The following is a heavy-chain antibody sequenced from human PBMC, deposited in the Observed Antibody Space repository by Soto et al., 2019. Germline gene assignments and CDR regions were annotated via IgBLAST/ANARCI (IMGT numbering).Heavy chain of an antibody. Sequence: SETLSLTCPVSGGSISSGGYYWSWIRQHPGKGLEWIGYIYYSGSTYYNPSLKSRVTISVDTSKNQFSLKLSSVTAADTAVYYCARDNMSYFDYWGQGTLVTVSS. CDR1: GGSISSGGYY. CDR2: IYYSGST. V-gene: IGHV4-31*03. CDR3: ARDNMSYFDY. J-gene: IGHJ4*02.